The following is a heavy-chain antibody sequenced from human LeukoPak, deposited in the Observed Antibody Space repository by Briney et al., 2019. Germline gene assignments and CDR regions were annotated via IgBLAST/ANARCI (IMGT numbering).Heavy chain of an antibody. D-gene: IGHD6-19*01. Sequence: GGSLRLSCASSGFTFRSFCMTWVRQAPGKGREGVSGITASSGTTYYADSVKGRFTISRDNSKNTLYLQMKSLIAEDTAVYYCANALRHHSGWYYQHWGQGTLVTVSS. CDR1: GFTFRSFC. CDR2: ITASSGTT. J-gene: IGHJ1*01. V-gene: IGHV3-23*01. CDR3: ANALRHHSGWYYQH.